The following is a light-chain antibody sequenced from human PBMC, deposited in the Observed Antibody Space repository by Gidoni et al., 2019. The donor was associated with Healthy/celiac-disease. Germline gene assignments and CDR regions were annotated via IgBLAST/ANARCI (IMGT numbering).Light chain of an antibody. J-gene: IGKJ4*01. CDR3: QQYDNLPLT. Sequence: DIQMTKSPSSLSASVGDRVTITCQASQDISNYLNWYQQKPGKAPKLLIYDASNLATGVPSRFSGSGSVTDFTFTISSLQPEDIATYYCQQYDNLPLTFGGGTKVEIK. V-gene: IGKV1-33*01. CDR2: DAS. CDR1: QDISNY.